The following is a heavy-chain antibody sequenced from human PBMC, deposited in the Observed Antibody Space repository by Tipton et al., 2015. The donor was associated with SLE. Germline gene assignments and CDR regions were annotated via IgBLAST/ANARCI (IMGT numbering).Heavy chain of an antibody. CDR3: ARFQNGAFDV. CDR2: ISSDEDT. V-gene: IGHV3-74*01. Sequence: SLRLSCTASGFTLSNKWMHWVRQAPGKGLVWVSRISSDEDTVYADSVRGRFSISRDNAKNTLYLQMNSLRVDDTALYYCARFQNGAFDVWGQGTLVTVSS. CDR1: GFTLSNKW. D-gene: IGHD3-10*01. J-gene: IGHJ5*02.